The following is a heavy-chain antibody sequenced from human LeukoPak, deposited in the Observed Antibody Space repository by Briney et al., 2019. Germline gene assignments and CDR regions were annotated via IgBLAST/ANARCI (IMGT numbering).Heavy chain of an antibody. V-gene: IGHV4-34*01. Sequence: PSETLSLTCAAYGGSFSGYYWSWIRQPPGKGLEWIGEINHSGSTNYNPSLKSRVTISVDTSKNQFSLKLSSVTAADTAVYYCARACSGRYYYYYYMDVWGKGTTVTVSS. D-gene: IGHD2-15*01. CDR3: ARACSGRYYYYYYMDV. CDR1: GGSFSGYY. J-gene: IGHJ6*03. CDR2: INHSGST.